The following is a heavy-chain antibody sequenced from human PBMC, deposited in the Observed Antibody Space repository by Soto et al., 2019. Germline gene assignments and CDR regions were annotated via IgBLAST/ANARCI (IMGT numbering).Heavy chain of an antibody. CDR1: GFTFSSYA. CDR2: ISYDGSNK. CDR3: ARDLGYCSGGSCFLYYYGMDV. J-gene: IGHJ6*02. Sequence: LSLSCAASGFTFSSYAMHWVRQAPGKGLEWVAVISYDGSNKYYADSVKGRFTISRDNSKNTLYLQMNSLRAEDTAVYYCARDLGYCSGGSCFLYYYGMDVWGQGTTVTVSS. D-gene: IGHD2-15*01. V-gene: IGHV3-30-3*01.